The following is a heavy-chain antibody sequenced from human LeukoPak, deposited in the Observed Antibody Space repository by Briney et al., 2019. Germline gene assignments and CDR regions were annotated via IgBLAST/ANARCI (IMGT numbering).Heavy chain of an antibody. Sequence: VGSLRLSCAASGFTFSSYAMSWVRQAPGKGLEWVSAICGSGGSTYYADSVKGRFTISRDNSKNTLYLQMNGLRAEDTAVYYCANFYGGKGYWGQGTLVTVSS. J-gene: IGHJ4*02. V-gene: IGHV3-23*01. D-gene: IGHD4-23*01. CDR3: ANFYGGKGY. CDR1: GFTFSSYA. CDR2: ICGSGGST.